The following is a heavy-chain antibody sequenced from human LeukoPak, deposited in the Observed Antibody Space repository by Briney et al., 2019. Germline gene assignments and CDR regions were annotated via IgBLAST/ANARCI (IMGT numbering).Heavy chain of an antibody. CDR1: GYTFTDYY. CDR2: INPNSGET. D-gene: IGHD4-11*01. CDR3: ARDRDYSNTERGFDY. V-gene: IGHV1-2*02. J-gene: IGHJ4*02. Sequence: ASVKVSCKTSGYTFTDYYIHWVRQAPGQGLQWMGWINPNSGETNSAQKFQGRVTMTGDTSISTAYMELRRVTSDDTAVYYCARDRDYSNTERGFDYWGQGTLVTVSS.